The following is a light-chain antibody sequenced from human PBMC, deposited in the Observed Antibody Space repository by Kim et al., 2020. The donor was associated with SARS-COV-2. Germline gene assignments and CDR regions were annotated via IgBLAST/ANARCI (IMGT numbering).Light chain of an antibody. Sequence: DIQMTQSPSSLSASVGDRVTITCRASQGISTWLAWYQQSPEKAPKSLIYGASRLQSGVPSRFSGSGSGTDFTLTISSLQPEDFGTYYCQQYHSYPLTFGGGTKVDIK. CDR2: GAS. CDR1: QGISTW. CDR3: QQYHSYPLT. V-gene: IGKV1D-16*01. J-gene: IGKJ4*01.